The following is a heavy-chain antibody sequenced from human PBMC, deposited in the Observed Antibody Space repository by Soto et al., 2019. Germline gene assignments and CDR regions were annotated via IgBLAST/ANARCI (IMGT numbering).Heavy chain of an antibody. CDR1: GGSFRGYY. V-gene: IGHV4-34*01. CDR3: AICIAVALDY. CDR2: INHSGST. Sequence: SETLSITCAVYGGSFRGYYWSWIRQPPGKGLEWIGEINHSGSTNYNPSLKSRVTISVDTSKNQFSLKLSSVTAADTAVYYCAICIAVALDYWGQGTLVTVS. J-gene: IGHJ4*02. D-gene: IGHD6-19*01.